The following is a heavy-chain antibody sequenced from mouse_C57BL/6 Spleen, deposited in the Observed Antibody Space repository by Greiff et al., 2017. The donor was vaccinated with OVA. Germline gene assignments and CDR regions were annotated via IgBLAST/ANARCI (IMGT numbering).Heavy chain of an antibody. D-gene: IGHD2-4*01. Sequence: QVQLKESGPELVKPGASVKISCKASGYAFSSSWMNWVKQRPGKGLEWIGRIYPGDGDTNYNGKFKGKATLTADKSSSTAYMQLSSLTSEDSAVYFCARSRGDYYYDPFDYWGQGTTLTVSS. CDR3: ARSRGDYYYDPFDY. V-gene: IGHV1-82*01. CDR2: IYPGDGDT. J-gene: IGHJ2*01. CDR1: GYAFSSSW.